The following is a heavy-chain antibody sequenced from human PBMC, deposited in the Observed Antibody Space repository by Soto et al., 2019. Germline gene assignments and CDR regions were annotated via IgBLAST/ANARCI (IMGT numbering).Heavy chain of an antibody. CDR1: GGSISSGGYY. CDR2: IYHSGTT. CDR3: ARDLAGSGYYGSGSYNYYYGMDV. D-gene: IGHD3-10*01. Sequence: LSLTCTVSGGSISSGGYYWSWIRQHPGKGLEWIGYIYHSGTTYYNPSLKSRVTISVDKSKNQFSLKLSSVTAADTAVYYCARDLAGSGYYGSGSYNYYYGMDVWGQGTTVTVSS. V-gene: IGHV4-31*03. J-gene: IGHJ6*02.